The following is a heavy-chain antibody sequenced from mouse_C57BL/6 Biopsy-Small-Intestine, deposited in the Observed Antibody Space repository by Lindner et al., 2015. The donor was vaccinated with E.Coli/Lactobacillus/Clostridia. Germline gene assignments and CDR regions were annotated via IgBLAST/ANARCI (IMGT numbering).Heavy chain of an antibody. CDR3: ARWHDGYSFDY. CDR1: GYAFTNYL. Sequence: QLQESGAELVRPGTSVKVSCKASGYAFTNYLIEWVKQRPGQGLEWIGVINPGSGGTNYNEKFKGKATLTADKSSSTAYMQLSSLTSEDSAVYFCARWHDGYSFDYWGQGTTLTVSS. D-gene: IGHD2-3*01. CDR2: INPGSGGT. J-gene: IGHJ2*01. V-gene: IGHV1-54*01.